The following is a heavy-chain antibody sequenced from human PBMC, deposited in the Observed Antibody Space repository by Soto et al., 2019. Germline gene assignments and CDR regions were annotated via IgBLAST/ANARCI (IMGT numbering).Heavy chain of an antibody. Sequence: PGGSLRLSCAASGFTVTSYAMSGSLQAPGKGLEWVSAISGSGGSTYYADSVKGRFTISRDNSKNTLYLHLNSLRAEDTAVYYWAKSPPRHDWGQGTLVTVSS. CDR2: ISGSGGST. V-gene: IGHV3-23*01. CDR3: AKSPPRHD. CDR1: GFTVTSYA. J-gene: IGHJ4*02.